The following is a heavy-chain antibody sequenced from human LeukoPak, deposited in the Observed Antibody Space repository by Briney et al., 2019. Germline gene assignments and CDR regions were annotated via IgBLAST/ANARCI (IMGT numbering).Heavy chain of an antibody. CDR3: AKGARSSSGYTTD. CDR1: GFTFSSYA. CDR2: ISGSGGST. Sequence: TGGSLRLSCAASGFTFSSYAMSWVRQAPGKGLEWVSAISGSGGSTYYADSVKGRLTISRDNAKNSLFLQMNSLKTEDTAFYYCAKGARSSSGYTTDWGQGILVTVSS. J-gene: IGHJ4*02. V-gene: IGHV3-23*01. D-gene: IGHD3-22*01.